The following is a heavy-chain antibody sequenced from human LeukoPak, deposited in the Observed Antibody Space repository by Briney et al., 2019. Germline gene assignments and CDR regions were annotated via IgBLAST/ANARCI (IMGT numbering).Heavy chain of an antibody. Sequence: GESLKISCKGSGYSFTSYWIGWVRQMPGKGLEWMGIIYPGDSDTRYSPSFQGQVTISADKSISTAYPQWSSLQASDTAMYSCARHSLCTIVGDSNYLGMYVWGEGSTVTVSS. CDR2: IYPGDSDT. J-gene: IGHJ6*04. D-gene: IGHD3-16*01. V-gene: IGHV5-51*01. CDR3: ARHSLCTIVGDSNYLGMYV. CDR1: GYSFTSYW.